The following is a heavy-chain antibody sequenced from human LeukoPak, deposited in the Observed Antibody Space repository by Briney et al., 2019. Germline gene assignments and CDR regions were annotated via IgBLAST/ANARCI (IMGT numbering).Heavy chain of an antibody. J-gene: IGHJ4*02. D-gene: IGHD6-13*01. CDR2: INPNSGGT. Sequence: ASVKVSCKASGYTFSSYGISWVRQAPGQGLEWMGWINPNSGGTNYAQKFQGRVTMTRDTSISTAYMELSRLRSDDTAVYYCASEAAAGTFDYWGQGTLVTVSS. CDR1: GYTFSSYG. V-gene: IGHV1-2*02. CDR3: ASEAAAGTFDY.